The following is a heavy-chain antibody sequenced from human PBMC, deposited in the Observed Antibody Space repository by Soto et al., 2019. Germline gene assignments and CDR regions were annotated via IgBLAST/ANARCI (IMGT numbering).Heavy chain of an antibody. CDR1: GGTFSSYA. CDR2: IIPNFGTA. CDR3: VSYYFDTSGSYFFDY. V-gene: IGHV1-69*12. D-gene: IGHD3-22*01. J-gene: IGHJ4*02. Sequence: QVQLVQSGAEVKKPGSSVKVSCKASGGTFSSYAISWVRQAPGQGLEWMGGIIPNFGTANYAQKFQGRVTITADESTTTAYMELSSLRSEDTALYYCVSYYFDTSGSYFFDYWGQGTLVTVSS.